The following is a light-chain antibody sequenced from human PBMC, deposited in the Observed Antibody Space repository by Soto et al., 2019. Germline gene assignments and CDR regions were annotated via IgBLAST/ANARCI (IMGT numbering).Light chain of an antibody. J-gene: IGKJ2*03. CDR2: DAS. Sequence: EIVLTQSPATLSLSPGERATLSCRASQSVSSYLAWYQQKPGQAPRLLIYDASNRATGIPARFSGSGSGTDFPLTISSLEPEDFAVYYCQQRSNWPPGFGQGTKLEIK. CDR3: QQRSNWPPG. CDR1: QSVSSY. V-gene: IGKV3-11*01.